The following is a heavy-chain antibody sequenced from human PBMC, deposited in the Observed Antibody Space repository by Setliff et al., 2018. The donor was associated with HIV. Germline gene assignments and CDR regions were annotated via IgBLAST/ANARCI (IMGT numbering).Heavy chain of an antibody. CDR1: GNAFNGNR. V-gene: IGHV1-18*04. D-gene: IGHD1-26*01. CDR2: ISADNGNT. Sequence: ASVKVSCKASGNAFNGNRVHWVRQAPGQGLEWMGWISADNGNTKYAQKFQGRVTITTDTSTRTVYMELRSLRSDDTAVYYCARDRWELLRRPEYFQHWGQGALVTVSS. J-gene: IGHJ1*01. CDR3: ARDRWELLRRPEYFQH.